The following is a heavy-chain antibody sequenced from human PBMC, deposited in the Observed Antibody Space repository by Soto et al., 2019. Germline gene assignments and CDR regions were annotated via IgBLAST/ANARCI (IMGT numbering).Heavy chain of an antibody. CDR3: ARDFYGGYTYGPGDY. J-gene: IGHJ4*02. CDR2: IHGDGGKI. V-gene: IGHV3-7*01. D-gene: IGHD5-18*01. Sequence: EVHLVESGGGLVQPGGSLRLSCAASGFMFSAYWMSWVRQAPGKGLEWVANIHGDGGKIYYVDSVKGRFTISRDTAKRSLYLQMNSLRAEDTAVYYCARDFYGGYTYGPGDYWGQGALVAVSS. CDR1: GFMFSAYW.